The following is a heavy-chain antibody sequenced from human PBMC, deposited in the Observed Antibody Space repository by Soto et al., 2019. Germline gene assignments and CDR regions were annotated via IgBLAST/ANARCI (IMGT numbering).Heavy chain of an antibody. CDR3: AGDQDCSDYSLYAFVN. D-gene: IGHD4-17*01. V-gene: IGHV1-3*01. Sequence: QVQLVQSGAEVKKPGASVKVSCKASGYTFTSYAMHWVRQAPGQRLEWMGWINAGNGNTKYSQKFQGRVTITRDTPESTAYMELSSLRSEDTAVYYCAGDQDCSDYSLYAFVNWGQGTMVTVSS. CDR2: INAGNGNT. J-gene: IGHJ3*02. CDR1: GYTFTSYA.